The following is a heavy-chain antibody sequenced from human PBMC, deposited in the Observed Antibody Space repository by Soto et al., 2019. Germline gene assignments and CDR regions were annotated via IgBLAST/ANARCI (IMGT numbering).Heavy chain of an antibody. V-gene: IGHV1-46*01. D-gene: IGHD3-22*01. CDR2: INPNSGST. Sequence: QVHLVQSGAEVKKPGASLKVACKASGYPLTSYYLHWVRQAPGQGLEWMGIINPNSGSTTHAQKSQGRVVMTSETSTSTVYMEPSSLRSEGAAVYYCARASPIRDFYDGSAYVDHWCQGNVVTVSS. CDR1: GYPLTSYY. J-gene: IGHJ4*02. CDR3: ARASPIRDFYDGSAYVDH.